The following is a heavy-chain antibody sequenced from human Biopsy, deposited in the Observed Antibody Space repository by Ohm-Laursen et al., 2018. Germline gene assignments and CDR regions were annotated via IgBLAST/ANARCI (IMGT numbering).Heavy chain of an antibody. CDR2: ISSTSNHI. CDR1: GFAFSDYS. CDR3: AKDDYDRVSSGYYFDY. J-gene: IGHJ4*02. V-gene: IGHV3-21*01. Sequence: SLRLSCAASGFAFSDYSMNWVRQAPGKGLEWVASISSTSNHIHYVDSVWGRFTISRDNAENSLYLEMNSLGVEDTAVYYCAKDDYDRVSSGYYFDYWGQGTLVSVSS. D-gene: IGHD3-10*02.